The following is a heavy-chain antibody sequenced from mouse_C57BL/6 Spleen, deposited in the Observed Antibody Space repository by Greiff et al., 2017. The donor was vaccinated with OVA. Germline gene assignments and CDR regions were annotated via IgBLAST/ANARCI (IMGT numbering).Heavy chain of an antibody. J-gene: IGHJ3*01. CDR2: ISDGGSYT. V-gene: IGHV5-4*03. CDR3: ARGGGYDRAFAY. Sequence: VMLVESGGGLVKPGGSLKLSCAASGFTFSSYAMSWVRQTPEKRLEWVATISDGGSYTYYPDNVKGRFTISRDNAKNNLYLQMSHLKSEDTAMYYCARGGGYDRAFAYWGQGTLVTVSA. CDR1: GFTFSSYA. D-gene: IGHD2-2*01.